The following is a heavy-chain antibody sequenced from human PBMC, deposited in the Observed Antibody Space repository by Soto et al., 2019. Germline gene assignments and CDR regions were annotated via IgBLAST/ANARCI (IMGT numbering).Heavy chain of an antibody. CDR2: IYHSGSS. CDR3: ARGVSALWSGYYNLNYFDS. D-gene: IGHD3-3*01. V-gene: IGHV4-4*02. CDR1: RGSISSSNW. Sequence: QVQLQESGPRLVKPSGTLSLTCAVSRGSISSSNWWSWVRQPPGKGLEWIGEIYHSGSSSYNPSLKSRVTISVDKSKNQFSLKLTSVTAADTAVYYCARGVSALWSGYYNLNYFDSWGQGTLVTVSS. J-gene: IGHJ4*02.